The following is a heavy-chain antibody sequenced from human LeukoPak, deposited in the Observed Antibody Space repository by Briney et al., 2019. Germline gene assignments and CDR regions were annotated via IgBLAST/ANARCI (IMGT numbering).Heavy chain of an antibody. J-gene: IGHJ3*02. Sequence: PGGSLRLSCVASGFTFSSYAMHWVRQAPGKGLEWVAVIWYDGTNKYYADSVKGRASISRDNSKNTLYLQMNSLRAEDTAVYYCARYFYGSVGYRLEAFDIWGHGTMVTVSS. D-gene: IGHD3-10*01. CDR3: ARYFYGSVGYRLEAFDI. CDR1: GFTFSSYA. CDR2: IWYDGTNK. V-gene: IGHV3-33*01.